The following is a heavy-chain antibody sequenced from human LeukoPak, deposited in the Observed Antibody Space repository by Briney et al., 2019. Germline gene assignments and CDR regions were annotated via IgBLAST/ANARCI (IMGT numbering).Heavy chain of an antibody. CDR2: INYNWRT. D-gene: IGHD3-10*01. CDR1: DDSISSNRYF. V-gene: IGHV4-39*07. J-gene: IGHJ6*03. CDR3: ARDSYHYGSAAYYMDV. Sequence: SETLSLTCTISDDSISSNRYFWAWLRQSPGKGLEWLASINYNWRTFYNPSLQSRLTISIDTAKRQFSLRLTSVTAADTAVYYCARDSYHYGSAAYYMDVWGKGTTVTISS.